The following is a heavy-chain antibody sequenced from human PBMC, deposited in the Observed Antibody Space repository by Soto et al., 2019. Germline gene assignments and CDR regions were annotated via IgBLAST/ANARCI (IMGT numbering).Heavy chain of an antibody. CDR2: IFYSGST. CDR3: ARGYRPSGYSSSWVFDY. D-gene: IGHD6-13*01. CDR1: GGSINSGGYY. Sequence: QVQLQESGPGLVQPSQTLSLICTVSGGSINSGGYYWNWIRQHPRTGLEWIGSIFYSGSTYYNPFLRSRFTISADTSHNQFSLTLTSVTAADTAVYFCARGYRPSGYSSSWVFDYWGQGTLVDVSS. V-gene: IGHV4-31*03. J-gene: IGHJ4*02.